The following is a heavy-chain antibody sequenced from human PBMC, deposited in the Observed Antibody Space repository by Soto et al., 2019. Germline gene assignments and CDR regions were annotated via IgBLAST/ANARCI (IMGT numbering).Heavy chain of an antibody. CDR2: IYHSGIT. D-gene: IGHD3-10*01. Sequence: PSETLSRTCAVYGGSISSGVYSWIWIRQPPGKGLEWIGYIYHSGITYYNPSLKSRVTISVDRSKNQFSLKLSSVTAADTAVYYCARGVTMVRGVIFDAFDIWGQGTMVTVSS. V-gene: IGHV4-30-2*01. J-gene: IGHJ3*02. CDR1: GGSISSGVYS. CDR3: ARGVTMVRGVIFDAFDI.